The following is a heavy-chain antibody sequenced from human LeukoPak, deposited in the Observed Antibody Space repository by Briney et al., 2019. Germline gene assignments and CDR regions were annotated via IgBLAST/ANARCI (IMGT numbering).Heavy chain of an antibody. V-gene: IGHV3-23*01. CDR1: GFTFRSYA. D-gene: IGHD6-13*01. J-gene: IGHJ4*02. Sequence: GGSLRLSCAASGFTFRSYAMNWVRQAPGKGLEWVSVISGSGSSTYYADSVKGRFTISRDNSKNTLYLQMNSLRAEDTAVYYCTTSFGPVIAAAGTGADWGQGTLVTVSS. CDR3: TTSFGPVIAAAGTGAD. CDR2: ISGSGSST.